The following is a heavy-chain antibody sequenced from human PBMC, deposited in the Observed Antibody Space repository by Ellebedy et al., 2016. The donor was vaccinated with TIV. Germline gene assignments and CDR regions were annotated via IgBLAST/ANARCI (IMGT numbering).Heavy chain of an antibody. CDR2: IYYSGST. V-gene: IGHV4-38-2*02. CDR1: GYSISSGYY. J-gene: IGHJ4*02. Sequence: SETLSLTCTVSGYSISSGYYWGWIRQPPGKGLEWIGSIYYSGSTYYNPSLKSRVTISVDTSKNQFSLKLSSVTAADTAVYYCARAGNYGALPFDYWGQGTLVTVSS. D-gene: IGHD1-7*01. CDR3: ARAGNYGALPFDY.